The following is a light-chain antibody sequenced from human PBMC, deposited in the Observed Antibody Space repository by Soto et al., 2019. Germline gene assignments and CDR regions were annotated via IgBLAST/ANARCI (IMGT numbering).Light chain of an antibody. CDR2: EVS. J-gene: IGLJ3*02. Sequence: QSALTQPPSASGSPGQSVTISCTGTSSDVGGYKHVSWYQQQPGKAPKLLIYEVSKRPSGVPDRFSGSKSGNTASLTVSGLQAEDEADYYCSSYAGSNLNWLFGGGTKLTVL. V-gene: IGLV2-8*01. CDR1: SSDVGGYKH. CDR3: SSYAGSNLNWL.